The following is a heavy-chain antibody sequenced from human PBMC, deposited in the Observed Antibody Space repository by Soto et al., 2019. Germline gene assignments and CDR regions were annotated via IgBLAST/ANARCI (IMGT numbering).Heavy chain of an antibody. V-gene: IGHV4-59*01. CDR3: ARGQGIASSGPFDY. J-gene: IGHJ4*02. Sequence: TSGTPSLTCTVSGDSIRNFYWSWVRQAPGKGLEWIGFIYHSGNTNYNPSLKSRVTMSIDTSKSQFSLKLNSVTAADTAVYYCARGQGIASSGPFDYWGPGTLVTVSS. CDR1: GDSIRNFY. D-gene: IGHD6-13*01. CDR2: IYHSGNT.